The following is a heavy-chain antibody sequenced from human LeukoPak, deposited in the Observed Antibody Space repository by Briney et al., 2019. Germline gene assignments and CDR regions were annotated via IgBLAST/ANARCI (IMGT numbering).Heavy chain of an antibody. CDR3: ARDPSIYSYGPNWYFDF. CDR1: GYTFTNYY. CDR2: MNPNTGGA. J-gene: IGHJ2*01. D-gene: IGHD5-18*01. Sequence: ASVKVSCTASGYTFTNYYLHWVRQAPGQGFEWMGGMNPNTGGANYAQKFQGRVTMTRDTSISTAYMELSRLRSDDTAVYYCARDPSIYSYGPNWYFDFWGRGTLVSVSS. V-gene: IGHV1-2*02.